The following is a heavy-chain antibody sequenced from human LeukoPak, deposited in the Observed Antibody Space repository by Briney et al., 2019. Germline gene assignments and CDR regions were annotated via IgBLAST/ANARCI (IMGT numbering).Heavy chain of an antibody. V-gene: IGHV3-74*01. CDR3: ARSIRVVTIDC. CDR1: GFTFADYA. CDR2: INGDGSTT. Sequence: PGRSLRLSCTASGFTFADYAMSWVRQVPGKGLVWVSRINGDGSTTTYADSVKGRFTISRDNAKNTLYLQMNSLRAEDTAVYYCARSIRVVTIDCWGQGTLVTVSS. D-gene: IGHD2-21*02. J-gene: IGHJ4*02.